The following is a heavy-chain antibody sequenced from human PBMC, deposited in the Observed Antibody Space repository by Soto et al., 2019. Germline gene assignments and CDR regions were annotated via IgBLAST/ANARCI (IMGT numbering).Heavy chain of an antibody. D-gene: IGHD3-9*01. V-gene: IGHV4-4*02. Sequence: QVQLQESGPGLVKPSGTLSLTCAVSGGSVSSSNWWSWVRQPPGKGLEWIVEIYHSGSTNYNPSLKSRVTVSLYKSTNQFYLKLISVTAADTAVYYCAARFDAQKTIPWGQGALVTVSS. CDR3: AARFDAQKTIP. CDR1: GGSVSSSNW. J-gene: IGHJ5*02. CDR2: IYHSGST.